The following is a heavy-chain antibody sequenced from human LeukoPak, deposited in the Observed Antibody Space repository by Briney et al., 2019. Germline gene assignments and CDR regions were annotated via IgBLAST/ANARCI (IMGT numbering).Heavy chain of an antibody. J-gene: IGHJ5*02. V-gene: IGHV1-18*01. CDR3: ARVKGGTEEAWFDP. Sequence: ASVKVSCKASGYTFTSYGISWVRQAPGQGLEWMGWISAYNGNTNYAQKLQGRVTMTTDTSTSTAYMELRSLRSDDTAVYYCARVKGGTEEAWFDPWGQGTLVTVSS. CDR1: GYTFTSYG. CDR2: ISAYNGNT. D-gene: IGHD1-1*01.